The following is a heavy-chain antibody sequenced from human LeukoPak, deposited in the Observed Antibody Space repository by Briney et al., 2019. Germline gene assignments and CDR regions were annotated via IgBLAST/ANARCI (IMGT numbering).Heavy chain of an antibody. CDR1: GFTFSRYV. J-gene: IGHJ4*02. CDR2: ISGSDSTT. D-gene: IGHD3-9*01. Sequence: GGSLRLSCAASGFTFSRYVMSWVRQAPGKGLEWVSAISGSDSTTYYADSVKGRFTISRDNSKNTLYLQMSSLRVEDTAVYYCAKRYFGNYYFDYWGQGTQVTVSS. V-gene: IGHV3-23*01. CDR3: AKRYFGNYYFDY.